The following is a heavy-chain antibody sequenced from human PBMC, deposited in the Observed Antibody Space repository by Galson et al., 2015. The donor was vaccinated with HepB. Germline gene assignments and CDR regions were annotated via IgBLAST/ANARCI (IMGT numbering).Heavy chain of an antibody. V-gene: IGHV3-48*04. CDR2: ISSSSATTNRSTTI. J-gene: IGHJ4*02. D-gene: IGHD2-21*01. CDR1: TFIFTTYS. Sequence: SLRLSCAASTFIFTTYSMNWVRQAPGKGLEWISYISSSSATTNRSTTIYYADSVKGRFTNTRDNAKNTLHLQMSSLRAEDTDVYYCGFHRGGDLRSLDQWGQGTLVTVSS. CDR3: GFHRGGDLRSLDQ.